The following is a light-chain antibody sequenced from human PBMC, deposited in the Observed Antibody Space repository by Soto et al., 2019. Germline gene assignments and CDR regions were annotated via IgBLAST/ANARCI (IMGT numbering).Light chain of an antibody. CDR3: QHRSNWPYT. CDR1: QSVNSY. J-gene: IGKJ2*01. Sequence: EIVLTQSPATLTLSPGERATLSCRASQSVNSYLAWYQQKPGQAPRLLIYDASNRATGIPARFSGSGSGTDFTLTISSLEPEDFAVYYCQHRSNWPYTVGQGTKLEIK. V-gene: IGKV3-11*01. CDR2: DAS.